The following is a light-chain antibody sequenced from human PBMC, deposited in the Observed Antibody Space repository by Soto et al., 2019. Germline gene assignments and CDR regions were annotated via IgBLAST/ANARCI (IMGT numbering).Light chain of an antibody. CDR1: SSDVGGYNY. V-gene: IGLV2-14*01. Sequence: QSALPQPASLSGSPGQSITISCTGTSSDVGGYNYVSWYQQHPGKAPKLMIYEVSNRPSGVSNRFSGSKSGNTASLTISGLQAEDEADYYCSSYTSSSIEYVFGTGTKLTVL. CDR3: SSYTSSSIEYV. CDR2: EVS. J-gene: IGLJ1*01.